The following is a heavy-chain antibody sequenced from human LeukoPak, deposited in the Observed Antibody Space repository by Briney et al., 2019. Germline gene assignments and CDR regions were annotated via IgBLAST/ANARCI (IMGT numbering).Heavy chain of an antibody. V-gene: IGHV3-9*01. CDR3: AKDIDTAMARGYYCMDV. D-gene: IGHD5-18*01. CDR2: NRWNSGSI. CDR1: GFTFDDYD. J-gene: IGHJ6*02. Sequence: PGGSLTLYCAASGFTFDDYDMLWVRDAVGKGLEWVSGNRWNSGSIGYADSVKGRFTISRDNAKNSLYLQMNSLRAEDTALYYCAKDIDTAMARGYYCMDVWGQGTTVTVSS.